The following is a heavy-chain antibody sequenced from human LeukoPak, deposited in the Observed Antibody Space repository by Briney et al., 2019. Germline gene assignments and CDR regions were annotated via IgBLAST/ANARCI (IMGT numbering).Heavy chain of an antibody. CDR1: GGSFSGYY. V-gene: IGHV4-34*01. J-gene: IGHJ4*02. Sequence: SETLSLTCAVYGGSFSGYYWSWIRQPPGKGLEWIGEINHSGSTNYNPSLKSRVTISVDTSKNQFSLKLSSVTAADTAVYYCASKNDYGDSYYFDYWGQGTLVTASS. CDR3: ASKNDYGDSYYFDY. CDR2: INHSGST. D-gene: IGHD4-17*01.